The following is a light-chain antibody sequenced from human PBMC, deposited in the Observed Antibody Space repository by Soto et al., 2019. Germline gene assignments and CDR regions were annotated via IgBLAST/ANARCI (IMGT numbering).Light chain of an antibody. V-gene: IGKV1-39*01. CDR2: AAS. CDR1: QTITNY. CDR3: QQSYTTPPT. Sequence: DIQVTQSPSSLSASVGDRVTITCRSSQTITNYLNWYQQKPGKAPKLLIYAASSLQSGVPSRFSGSGSGTDFTLTITSLQPEDVATYYCQQSYTTPPTFGGGTKVEIK. J-gene: IGKJ4*01.